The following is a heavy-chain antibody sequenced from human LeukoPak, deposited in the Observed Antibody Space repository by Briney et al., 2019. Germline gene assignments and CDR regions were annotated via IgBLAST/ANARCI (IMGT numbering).Heavy chain of an antibody. J-gene: IGHJ4*02. CDR1: GYTFTTNG. D-gene: IGHD2-2*03. V-gene: IGHV1-18*01. CDR2: VSAYNGDT. Sequence: GASVKVSCKASGYTFTTNGISWVRQAPGQGLEWMGWVSAYNGDTSYAQKIQDRVTVTTDTSTSTAYMELRSLRSDDPAVYYCARVSGYFSTTSYYHFDYWGQGTLVTVSS. CDR3: ARVSGYFSTTSYYHFDY.